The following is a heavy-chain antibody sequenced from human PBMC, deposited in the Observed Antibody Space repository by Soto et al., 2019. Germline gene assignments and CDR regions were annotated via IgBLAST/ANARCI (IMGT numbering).Heavy chain of an antibody. CDR1: GGSVSSGSYY. CDR2: IYYSGST. V-gene: IGHV4-61*01. D-gene: IGHD3-9*01. CDR3: ASMKYYDILTGFPTANWFDP. Sequence: PSETLSLTCTVSGGSVSSGSYYWSWIRQPPGKGLEWIGYIYYSGSTNYNPSLKSRVTISVDTSKNQFSLKLSSVTAADTAVYYCASMKYYDILTGFPTANWFDPWGQGTLVTVSS. J-gene: IGHJ5*02.